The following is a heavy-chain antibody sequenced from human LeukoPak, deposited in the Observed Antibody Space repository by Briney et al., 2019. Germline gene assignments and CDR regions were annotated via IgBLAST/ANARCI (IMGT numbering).Heavy chain of an antibody. D-gene: IGHD6-13*01. CDR1: GFTFSSYS. CDR3: ARGYVSSRSNWFDP. Sequence: GGSLRLSCAASGFTFSSYSMNWVRQAPGKGLEWVSSISSSSSYIYYADSVKGRFTISRDNAKNSLYLQMNSLRAEDTAVYYCARGYVSSRSNWFDPWGQGTLVTVSS. J-gene: IGHJ5*02. CDR2: ISSSSSYI. V-gene: IGHV3-21*01.